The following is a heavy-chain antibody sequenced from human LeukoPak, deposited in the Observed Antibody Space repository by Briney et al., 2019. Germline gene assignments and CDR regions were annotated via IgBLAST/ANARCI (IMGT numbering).Heavy chain of an antibody. D-gene: IGHD5-18*01. Sequence: SETLSLTCTVSGGSMTTHHWNWIRQTPGKGLEWIGYVFDSGRTKVNPSLTSRVTLSTDTSKNQLSLRLSSVTAADTAVYYCTTIKRGDIFGYFDFWGQGILVTVTS. CDR3: TTIKRGDIFGYFDF. CDR1: GGSMTTHH. CDR2: VFDSGRT. J-gene: IGHJ4*02. V-gene: IGHV4-59*11.